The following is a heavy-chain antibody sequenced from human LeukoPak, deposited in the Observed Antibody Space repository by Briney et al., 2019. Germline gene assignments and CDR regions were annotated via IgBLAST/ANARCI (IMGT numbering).Heavy chain of an antibody. Sequence: PGGSLRLSCAASGLTFTPYWMTWVRQAPGKGLEWVANIKPDGSEKYYVDFVKGRFTISRDNAKNSLYLQMNSLRAEDTAVYYCARGGGTFDYWGQGTLVTVSS. CDR1: GLTFTPYW. CDR3: ARGGGTFDY. J-gene: IGHJ4*02. CDR2: IKPDGSEK. D-gene: IGHD1-1*01. V-gene: IGHV3-7*01.